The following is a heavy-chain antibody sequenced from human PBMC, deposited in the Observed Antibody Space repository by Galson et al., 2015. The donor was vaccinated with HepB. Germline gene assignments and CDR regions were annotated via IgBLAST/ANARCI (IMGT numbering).Heavy chain of an antibody. CDR2: IYTSGST. V-gene: IGHV4-61*02. CDR3: ARVPKTGYSSGWYEYFDL. J-gene: IGHJ2*01. CDR1: GGSISSSSYY. Sequence: TLSLTCTVSGGSISSSSYYWSWIRQPAGKGLEWIGRIYTSGSTNYNPSLKSRVTMSVDTSKNQFSLKLSSVTAADTAVYYCARVPKTGYSSGWYEYFDLWGRGTLVTVSS. D-gene: IGHD6-19*01.